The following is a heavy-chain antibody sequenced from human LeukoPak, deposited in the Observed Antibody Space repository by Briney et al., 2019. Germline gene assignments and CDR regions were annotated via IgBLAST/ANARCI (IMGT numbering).Heavy chain of an antibody. Sequence: ASVKVSCKASGYTFTSYDINWVRQVTGQGLEWMGWMNPNSGNTGYAQKFQGRVTMTRNTSISTAYMELSSLRSEDTAVYYCARATGYSSGWYLRYYYYYYMDVWGKGTTVTVSS. D-gene: IGHD6-19*01. CDR1: GYTFTSYD. CDR3: ARATGYSSGWYLRYYYYYYMDV. CDR2: MNPNSGNT. V-gene: IGHV1-8*01. J-gene: IGHJ6*03.